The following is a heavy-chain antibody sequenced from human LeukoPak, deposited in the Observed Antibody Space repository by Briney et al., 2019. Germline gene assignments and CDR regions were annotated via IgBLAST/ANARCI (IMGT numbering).Heavy chain of an antibody. CDR2: TNPNSGGT. D-gene: IGHD3-22*01. V-gene: IGHV1-2*02. CDR1: GYTFTGYY. Sequence: ASVKVSCKASGYTFTGYYMHWVRQAPGQGLEWMGWTNPNSGGTNYAQKFQGRVTMTRDTSISTAYMELSRLRSDDTAVYYCARGGYYDSSGYSQFDYWGQGTLVTVSS. CDR3: ARGGYYDSSGYSQFDY. J-gene: IGHJ4*02.